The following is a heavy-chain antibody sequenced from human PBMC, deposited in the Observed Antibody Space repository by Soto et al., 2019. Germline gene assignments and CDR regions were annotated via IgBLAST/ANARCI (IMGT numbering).Heavy chain of an antibody. D-gene: IGHD5-12*01. J-gene: IGHJ4*02. V-gene: IGHV3-48*02. CDR2: ISSSSSTI. CDR1: GFTFSSYS. CDR3: ARDKGGYSGYDHFPSFGTYYFDY. Sequence: GGSLRLSFAASGFTFSSYSMNWVRQAPGKGLEWVSYISSSSSTIYYADSVKGRFTISRDNAKNSLYLQMNSLRDEDTAVYYCARDKGGYSGYDHFPSFGTYYFDYWGQGTLVTVSS.